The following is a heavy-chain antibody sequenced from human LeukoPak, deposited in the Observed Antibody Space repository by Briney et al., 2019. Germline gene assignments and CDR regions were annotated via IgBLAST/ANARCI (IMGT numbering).Heavy chain of an antibody. CDR1: GGSFSGYY. V-gene: IGHV4-34*01. CDR3: ARGRRMVRGVITHYYYYMDV. J-gene: IGHJ6*03. CDR2: INHSGST. D-gene: IGHD3-10*01. Sequence: ASETLSLTCAVYGGSFSGYYWSWIRQPPGKGLEWIGEINHSGSTNYNPSLKSRVTISVDTSKNQFSLKLSSVTAADTAVHYCARGRRMVRGVITHYYYYMDVWGKGTTVTVSS.